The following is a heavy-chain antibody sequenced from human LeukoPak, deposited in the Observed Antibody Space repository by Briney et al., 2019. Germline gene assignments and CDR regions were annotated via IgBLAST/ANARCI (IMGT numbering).Heavy chain of an antibody. CDR2: INHGGGT. Sequence: SETLSLTCAVYGGSFSDYYWNWIRQPPWKGLEWIGQINHGGGTEYNPSLKSRATISVDTSKKKFSLNLSSVTAADTAVYYCARGEDGTGDYRPTYFDSWGQGTLVTVSS. J-gene: IGHJ4*02. CDR3: ARGEDGTGDYRPTYFDS. D-gene: IGHD4-17*01. CDR1: GGSFSDYY. V-gene: IGHV4-34*01.